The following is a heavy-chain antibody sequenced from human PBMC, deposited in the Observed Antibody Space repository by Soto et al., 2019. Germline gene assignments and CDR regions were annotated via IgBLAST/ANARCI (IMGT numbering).Heavy chain of an antibody. D-gene: IGHD2-2*01. CDR1: GFTFNSYG. CDR2: ISYDGSNK. CDR3: AKAQVRGGIVVIPAADFDY. V-gene: IGHV3-30*18. Sequence: QVQLVESGGGVVQPGRSLRLSCAASGFTFNSYGMHWVRQAPGRGLEWMAVISYDGSNKYYADSVKGRFTISRDNSKNTLYLQMDSLRAYDTAVYYCAKAQVRGGIVVIPAADFDYWGQGTLVTVSS. J-gene: IGHJ4*02.